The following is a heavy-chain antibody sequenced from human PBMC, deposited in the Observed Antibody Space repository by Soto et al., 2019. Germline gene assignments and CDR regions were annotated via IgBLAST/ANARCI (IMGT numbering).Heavy chain of an antibody. J-gene: IGHJ4*02. CDR3: ARGIGDGYNLDY. CDR1: GFTLRSYA. V-gene: IGHV3-30-3*01. Sequence: QVQLVESGGGVVQPGTSLRLSCAVSGFTLRSYATHWVRQAPGGGLEWVALISYDGNNNYYADSVKGRFTISRDTFKNTLFLQMNSLRREDTAMYYCARGIGDGYNLDYWGQGTLVTVSS. D-gene: IGHD5-12*01. CDR2: ISYDGNNN.